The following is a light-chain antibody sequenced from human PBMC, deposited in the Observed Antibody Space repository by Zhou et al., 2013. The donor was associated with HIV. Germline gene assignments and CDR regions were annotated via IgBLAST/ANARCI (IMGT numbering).Light chain of an antibody. J-gene: IGKJ1*01. CDR1: QDISNY. CDR3: QNYNSAPRT. CDR2: AAS. V-gene: IGKV1-27*01. Sequence: IQLTQSPSSLSASVGDRVTITCQASQDISNYLNWYQQKPGKAPKLLIYAASTLQSGVPPRFRGSGSGTDFSLTINTLQPEDFATYYCQNYNSAPRTFGQGTKVEIK.